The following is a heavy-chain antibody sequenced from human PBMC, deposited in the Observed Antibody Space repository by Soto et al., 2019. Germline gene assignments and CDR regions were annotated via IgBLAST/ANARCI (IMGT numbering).Heavy chain of an antibody. V-gene: IGHV1-3*01. CDR3: ATGYCSGGSCYSGYYYYMDV. CDR2: INAGNGNT. J-gene: IGHJ6*03. CDR1: GYTFTSYA. D-gene: IGHD2-15*01. Sequence: AASVKVSCTASGYTFTSYAMHWVRQAPGQRLEWMGWINAGNGNTKYSQKFQGRVTITRDTSASTAYMELSSLRSEDTAVYYCATGYCSGGSCYSGYYYYMDVWGKGTTVTVSS.